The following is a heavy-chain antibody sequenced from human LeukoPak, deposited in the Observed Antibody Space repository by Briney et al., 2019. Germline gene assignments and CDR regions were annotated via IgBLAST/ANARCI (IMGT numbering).Heavy chain of an antibody. CDR2: IYYSGRT. Sequence: PSETLSLTCIVSGGPISGYYWNWIRQPPGKGLEWIGSIYYSGRTSFNGSLKTRITMSVDTSKNQFSLKLTSVTTADTAVYFCARDSAGDYWLDPWGQGTPVTVSS. V-gene: IGHV4-59*01. D-gene: IGHD7-27*01. CDR1: GGPISGYY. J-gene: IGHJ5*02. CDR3: ARDSAGDYWLDP.